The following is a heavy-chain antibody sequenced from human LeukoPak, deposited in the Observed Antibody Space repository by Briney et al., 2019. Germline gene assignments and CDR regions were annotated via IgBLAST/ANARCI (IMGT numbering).Heavy chain of an antibody. CDR2: IYHSGST. Sequence: PSGTLSLTCAVSGGSISSSNWWSWVRQPPGKGLEWIGEIYHSGSTNYNPSLKSRVTISVDKSKNQFSLKLSSVTAADTAVYYCARDRAAAEGTAGGSLDAFDIWGQGTMVTVSS. V-gene: IGHV4-4*02. D-gene: IGHD6-13*01. CDR3: ARDRAAAEGTAGGSLDAFDI. CDR1: GGSISSSNW. J-gene: IGHJ3*02.